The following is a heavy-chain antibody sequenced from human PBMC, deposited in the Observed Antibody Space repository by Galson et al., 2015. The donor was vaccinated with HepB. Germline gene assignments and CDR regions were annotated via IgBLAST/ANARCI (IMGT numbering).Heavy chain of an antibody. CDR1: GGSISSSSYY. D-gene: IGHD1-26*01. Sequence: TLSLTCTVSGGSISSSSYYWGWIRQPPGKGLEWIGSIYYSGSTYYNPSLKSRVTISVDTSKNQFSLKLSSVTAADTAVYYCARHRGRAEWEFRYYFDYWGQGTLVTASS. CDR2: IYYSGST. J-gene: IGHJ4*02. CDR3: ARHRGRAEWEFRYYFDY. V-gene: IGHV4-39*01.